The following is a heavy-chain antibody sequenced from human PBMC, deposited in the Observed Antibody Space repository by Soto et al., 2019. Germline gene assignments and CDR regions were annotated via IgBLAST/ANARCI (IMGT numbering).Heavy chain of an antibody. CDR2: IRNKAYGGTT. Sequence: VQLVESGGGLVQPGRSLRLSCSASGFTFGDYAMSWFRQAPGKGLEWVAFIRNKAYGGTTEYAASVRGRFTISRDDSKSIAYLQMNSLKTEDTAVYYCTKGVRGYCTGSSCPRPDYLGQGTLVTVSS. D-gene: IGHD2-15*01. V-gene: IGHV3-49*03. CDR3: TKGVRGYCTGSSCPRPDY. CDR1: GFTFGDYA. J-gene: IGHJ4*02.